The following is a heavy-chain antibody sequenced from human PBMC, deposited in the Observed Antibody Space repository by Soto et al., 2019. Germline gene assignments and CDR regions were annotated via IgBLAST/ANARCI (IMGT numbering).Heavy chain of an antibody. D-gene: IGHD2-2*01. J-gene: IGHJ2*01. CDR2: INPDSGGT. CDR1: GYTFTDYY. Sequence: GASVKVSCKASGYTFTDYYIHWVRQAPGQGLEWVGWINPDSGGTNLAQRFQGRVTMTSDTSINTAYMELSSRRSDDTAVYYCAIRTGQLAIISEFDGDWFFEVWGRGTLVTVSS. CDR3: AIRTGQLAIISEFDGDWFFEV. V-gene: IGHV1-2*02.